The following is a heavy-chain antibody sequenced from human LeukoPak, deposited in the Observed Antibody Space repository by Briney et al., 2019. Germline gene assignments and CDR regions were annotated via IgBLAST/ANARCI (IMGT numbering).Heavy chain of an antibody. CDR1: GGTLSSYA. J-gene: IGHJ5*02. V-gene: IGHV1-69*13. CDR3: ARVAYCGGDCYLNWFDP. Sequence: SVKVSCKASGGTLSSYAISWVRQAPGQGLEWMGGIIPIFGTANYAQKFQGRVTITADESTSTAYMELSSLRSEDTAVYYCARVAYCGGDCYLNWFDPWGQGTLVTVSS. D-gene: IGHD2-21*02. CDR2: IIPIFGTA.